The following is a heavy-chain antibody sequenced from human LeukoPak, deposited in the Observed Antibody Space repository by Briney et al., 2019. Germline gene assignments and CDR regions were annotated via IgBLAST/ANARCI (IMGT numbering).Heavy chain of an antibody. Sequence: GGSLRLSCAASGFTFNSYWMSWVRQAPGKGLEWVANVQQEGGEKYYLDSVKGRFTISRDNSKNTLYLQMNSLRAEDTAVYYCAKERRYSSSSVVDYWGQGTLVTVSS. CDR3: AKERRYSSSSVVDY. D-gene: IGHD6-6*01. V-gene: IGHV3-7*03. CDR1: GFTFNSYW. CDR2: VQQEGGEK. J-gene: IGHJ4*02.